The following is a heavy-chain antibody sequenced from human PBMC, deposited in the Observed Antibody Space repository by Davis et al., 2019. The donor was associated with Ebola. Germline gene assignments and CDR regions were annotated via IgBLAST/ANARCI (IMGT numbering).Heavy chain of an antibody. CDR1: GYTFTSYY. CDR2: INPSGGST. V-gene: IGHV1-46*01. D-gene: IGHD2-15*01. J-gene: IGHJ6*03. Sequence: ASVKVSCKASGYTFTSYYMHWVRQAPGQGLEWMGIINPSGGSTSYAQKFQGRITMTRDTSTSTVYMELSSLRSEDTAAYYCARGGGYCSGGSCYDYYYYMDVWGKGTTVTVSS. CDR3: ARGGGYCSGGSCYDYYYYMDV.